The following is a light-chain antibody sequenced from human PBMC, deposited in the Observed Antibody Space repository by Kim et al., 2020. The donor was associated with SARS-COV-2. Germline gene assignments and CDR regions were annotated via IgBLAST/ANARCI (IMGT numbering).Light chain of an antibody. CDR1: SSDIGGYTY. J-gene: IGLJ3*02. CDR3: SSYTSNSALV. CDR2: DVS. V-gene: IGLV2-14*03. Sequence: QSALTQPASVSGSPGQSITISCTGTSSDIGGYTYVSWYQQHPGKAPKLMIYDVSDRPSGVSNRFSGSKSANTASLTISGLQAEDEADYYCSSYTSNSALVFGGGTKLTVL.